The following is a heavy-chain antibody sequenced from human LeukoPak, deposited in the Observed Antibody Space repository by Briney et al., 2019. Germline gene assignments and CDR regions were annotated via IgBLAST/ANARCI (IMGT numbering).Heavy chain of an antibody. CDR3: ARPLLDYYDSSGYYYPPFPAFDI. V-gene: IGHV4-34*01. J-gene: IGHJ3*02. CDR1: GGSFSGYY. D-gene: IGHD3-22*01. Sequence: SETLSLTCAVYGGSFSGYYWSWIRQPPGKGPEWIGEINHSGSTNYNPSLKSRVTISVDTSKNQFSLKLSSVTAADTAVYYCARPLLDYYDSSGYYYPPFPAFDIWGQGTMVTVSS. CDR2: INHSGST.